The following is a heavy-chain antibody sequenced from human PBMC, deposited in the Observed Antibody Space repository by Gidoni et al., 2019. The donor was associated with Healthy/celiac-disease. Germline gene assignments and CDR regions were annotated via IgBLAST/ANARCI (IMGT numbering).Heavy chain of an antibody. V-gene: IGHV3-21*01. CDR3: ARAPSGYTPTGWFDP. CDR1: GFTFSRYS. CDR2: ISSSSSYI. Sequence: EVQLVESGGGLVKPGGSLRLSCAASGFTFSRYSMNWVRQAPGKGLEWVSSISSSSSYIYYADSVKGRFTISRDNAKNSLYLQMNSLRAEDTAVYYCARAPSGYTPTGWFDPWGQGTLVTVSS. J-gene: IGHJ5*02. D-gene: IGHD6-25*01.